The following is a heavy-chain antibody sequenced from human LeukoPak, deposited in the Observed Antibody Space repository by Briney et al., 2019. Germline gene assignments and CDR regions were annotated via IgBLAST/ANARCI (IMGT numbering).Heavy chain of an antibody. J-gene: IGHJ4*02. V-gene: IGHV4-59*12. Sequence: SETLSLTCTVSDDSITMYYWTWIRQPPGKGLEWIGYVDHTGSTKFNPSLNGRVTISVDKSKNQFSLKLSSVTAADTAVYYCARAYYDSSVPNFDYWGQGTLVTVSS. CDR2: VDHTGST. CDR1: DDSITMYY. D-gene: IGHD3-22*01. CDR3: ARAYYDSSVPNFDY.